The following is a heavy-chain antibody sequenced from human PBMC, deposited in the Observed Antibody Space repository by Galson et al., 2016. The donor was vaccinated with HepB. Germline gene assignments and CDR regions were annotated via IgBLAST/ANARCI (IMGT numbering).Heavy chain of an antibody. Sequence: SVKVSCKVSGVTFNTYPISWVRQAPGQGLEWMGGIIPISGTSKYAQKFQGRVTITADESTSTAYMELSSLRSEDTAIYYCATEDSSGFFDYWGQGTLVTVSS. V-gene: IGHV1-69*13. CDR1: GVTFNTYP. CDR2: IIPISGTS. D-gene: IGHD3-22*01. J-gene: IGHJ4*02. CDR3: ATEDSSGFFDY.